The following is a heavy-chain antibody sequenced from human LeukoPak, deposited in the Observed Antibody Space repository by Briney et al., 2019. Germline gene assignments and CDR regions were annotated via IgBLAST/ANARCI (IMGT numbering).Heavy chain of an antibody. D-gene: IGHD3-22*01. CDR2: INWNGGST. Sequence: GGSLRLSCPASGFTFSSYWMSWVRQAPGKGLEWVSGINWNGGSTGYADSVKGRFTISRDNAKNSLYLQMNSLRAEDTALYYCARERGSSGYYDYWGQGTLVTVSS. V-gene: IGHV3-20*04. J-gene: IGHJ4*02. CDR3: ARERGSSGYYDY. CDR1: GFTFSSYW.